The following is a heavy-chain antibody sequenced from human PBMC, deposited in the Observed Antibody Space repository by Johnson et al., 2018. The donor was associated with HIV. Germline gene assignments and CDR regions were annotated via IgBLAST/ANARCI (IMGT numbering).Heavy chain of an antibody. CDR1: GFTFRSYG. CDR2: IRYDGSNK. J-gene: IGHJ3*02. V-gene: IGHV3-30*02. CDR3: AKGIVVGVRAFDI. Sequence: QVQLVESGGGVVQPGGSLRLSCAVSGFTFRSYGMHWVRQAPGKGLEWVAFIRYDGSNKYYADSVKGRFTISRDNSKNTLYLKMNSLRAEDAAVYYCAKGIVVGVRAFDIWGQGTMVTVSS. D-gene: IGHD3-22*01.